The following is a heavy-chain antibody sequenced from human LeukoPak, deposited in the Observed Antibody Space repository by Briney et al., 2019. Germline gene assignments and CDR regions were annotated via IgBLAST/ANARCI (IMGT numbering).Heavy chain of an antibody. V-gene: IGHV1-2*02. D-gene: IGHD3-10*01. CDR3: ARDGLLWFGTPRFDP. J-gene: IGHJ5*02. Sequence: ASVKVSCKASGYTFTGYYMHWVRQAAGQGLEWMGWINPNSGGTNYAQKFQGRVTMTRDTSISTAYMELSRLRSDDTAVYYCARDGLLWFGTPRFDPWGQGTLVTVSS. CDR2: INPNSGGT. CDR1: GYTFTGYY.